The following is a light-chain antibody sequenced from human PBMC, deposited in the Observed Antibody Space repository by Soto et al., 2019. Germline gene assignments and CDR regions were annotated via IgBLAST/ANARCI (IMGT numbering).Light chain of an antibody. J-gene: IGKJ1*01. CDR3: QHRWT. CDR2: DAS. V-gene: IGKV3-11*01. CDR1: QSVSSY. Sequence: EIVLTQSPATLSLSPGERATLSCRASQSVSSYLAWYQQKPGQAPRLLIYDASNRATGIPARFSGSGSGTDFTLTISSLEPEDFAVYYCQHRWTFGQGTKVEIK.